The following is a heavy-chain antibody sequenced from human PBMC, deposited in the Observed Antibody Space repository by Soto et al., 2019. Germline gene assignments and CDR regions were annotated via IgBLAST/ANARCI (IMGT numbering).Heavy chain of an antibody. CDR1: GFTFSSYA. J-gene: IGHJ4*02. V-gene: IGHV3-30-3*01. D-gene: IGHD2-2*01. CDR3: AKCSRTSCHLGSDD. Sequence: QVQLVESGGGVVQPGRSLRLSCAASGFTFSSYAMNWVRQAPGKGLEWVALISYDGNNKYYTDSVKGRFTISRDNSKSALYLQMNSLRPEDTAVYYCAKCSRTSCHLGSDDWGQGILVTVSS. CDR2: ISYDGNNK.